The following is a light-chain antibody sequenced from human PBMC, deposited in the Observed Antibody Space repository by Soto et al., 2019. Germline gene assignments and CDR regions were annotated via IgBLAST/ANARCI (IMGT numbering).Light chain of an antibody. Sequence: EIVMTQSPATLSVSPGERATLSCRASQSVRSDLAWYQQKPGQAPRLLIYGASTRATGIPARFSGSGSGTDFTLIISRLEPDDFAVYCCQQYGSSGTFGQGTKVDIK. CDR1: QSVRSD. J-gene: IGKJ1*01. CDR2: GAS. CDR3: QQYGSSGT. V-gene: IGKV3D-15*01.